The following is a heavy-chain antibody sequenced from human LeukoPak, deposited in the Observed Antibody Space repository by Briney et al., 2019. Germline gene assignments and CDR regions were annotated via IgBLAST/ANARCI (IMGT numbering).Heavy chain of an antibody. CDR1: GGSISSSSYY. V-gene: IGHV4-39*07. Sequence: SETLSLTCTVSGGSISSSSYYWGWIRQPPGKGLEWIGSIYYSGSTYDNPSLKSRVTISVDTSKNQFSLKLSSVTAADTAVYYCARVHILTGYPFDYWGQGTLVTVSS. CDR3: ARVHILTGYPFDY. J-gene: IGHJ4*02. D-gene: IGHD3-9*01. CDR2: IYYSGST.